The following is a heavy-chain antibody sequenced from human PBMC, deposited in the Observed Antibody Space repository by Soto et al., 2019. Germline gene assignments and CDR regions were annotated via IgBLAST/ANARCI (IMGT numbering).Heavy chain of an antibody. CDR2: ISAYNGNT. J-gene: IGHJ4*02. CDR1: GYTFTSYG. D-gene: IGHD6-13*01. CDR3: ARVDSYSSSWYPDY. Sequence: ASVKVSCKASGYTFTSYGISWVRQAPGQGLEWMGWISAYNGNTNYAQKLQGRVTMTTDNSTSTAYMELRSLRSDDTAAYYCARVDSYSSSWYPDYWGQGTLVTVSS. V-gene: IGHV1-18*01.